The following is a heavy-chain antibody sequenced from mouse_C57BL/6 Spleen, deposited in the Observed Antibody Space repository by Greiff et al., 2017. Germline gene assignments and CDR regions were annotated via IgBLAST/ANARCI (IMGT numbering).Heavy chain of an antibody. CDR2: IFPGSGST. CDR3: ARGYDENYAMDY. Sequence: VKLQQSGPELVRPGASVKISCKAPGYTFTSHWMQWVRQRPGQGLEWIGEIFPGSGSTFYNEKFKGKATLTVDTSSSTAYMQLSSLTSEDSAVYFCARGYDENYAMDYWGQGTSGTVSS. D-gene: IGHD2-14*01. CDR1: GYTFTSHW. V-gene: IGHV1-56*01. J-gene: IGHJ4*01.